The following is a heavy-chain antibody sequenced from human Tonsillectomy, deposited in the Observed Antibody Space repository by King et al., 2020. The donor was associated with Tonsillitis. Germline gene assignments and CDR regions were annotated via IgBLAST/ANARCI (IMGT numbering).Heavy chain of an antibody. CDR2: ISHDGSIT. Sequence: VQLVESGGGVVQPGRSLRLSCAASGFSLSSHGMQWVRQAPGKGLEWVAVISHDGSITYYADSVKGRFTISRDNYKNTLYLQMNSLRPEDTAVYYCAKELRPSGSSFLSFFDYWGQGTLVTVSS. CDR1: GFSLSSHG. V-gene: IGHV3-30*18. CDR3: AKELRPSGSSFLSFFDY. J-gene: IGHJ4*02. D-gene: IGHD1-26*01.